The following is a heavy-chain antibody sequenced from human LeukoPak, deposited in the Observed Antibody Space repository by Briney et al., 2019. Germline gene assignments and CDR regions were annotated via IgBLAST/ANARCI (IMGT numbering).Heavy chain of an antibody. CDR2: IRYDGSNK. CDR3: AKIWFGELSTDY. V-gene: IGHV3-30*02. Sequence: GGSLRLSCAASGFTFSSYGMHWVRQAPGKGLEWVAFIRYDGSNKYYADSVKGRFTIYRDNSKNTLYLQMNSLRAEDTAVYYCAKIWFGELSTDYWGQGTLVTVSS. J-gene: IGHJ4*02. CDR1: GFTFSSYG. D-gene: IGHD3-10*01.